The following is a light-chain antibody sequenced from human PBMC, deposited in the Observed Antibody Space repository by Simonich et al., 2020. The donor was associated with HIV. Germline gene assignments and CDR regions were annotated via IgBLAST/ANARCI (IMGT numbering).Light chain of an antibody. CDR2: GAS. J-gene: IGKJ1*01. Sequence: EIVLTQSPGTLSLSPGERATLSCRASQSVSSSYLAWYQQNPGQAPRLLIYGASSRATGIPDRFSGSGSGTDFTLTISRLEPEDFAVYYCQQRSNWPPWTFGQGTNVEIK. V-gene: IGKV3D-20*02. CDR3: QQRSNWPPWT. CDR1: QSVSSSY.